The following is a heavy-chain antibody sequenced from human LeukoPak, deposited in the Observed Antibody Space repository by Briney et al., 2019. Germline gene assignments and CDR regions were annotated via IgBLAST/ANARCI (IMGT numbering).Heavy chain of an antibody. CDR1: GFTFSGYW. D-gene: IGHD4-17*01. J-gene: IGHJ6*02. CDR3: ARSGPLYGDYEFSYYYYYGMDV. V-gene: IGHV3-74*01. Sequence: GGSLRLSCAASGFTFSGYWMHWVRQAPGKGLVWVSRINSDGSSTSYADSVKGRFTISRDNAKNTLYLQMNSLRAEDTAVYYCARSGPLYGDYEFSYYYYYGMDVWGQGTTVTVSS. CDR2: INSDGSST.